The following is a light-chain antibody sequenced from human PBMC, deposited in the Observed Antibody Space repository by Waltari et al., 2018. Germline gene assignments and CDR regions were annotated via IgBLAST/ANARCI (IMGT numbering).Light chain of an antibody. CDR3: QQYSTVPVT. CDR1: QRILSASNNKNY. Sequence: DIVMTQSPDSLAVSLGERATINCESSQRILSASNNKNYIAWYQQKPGQPPKLLIHWASTRQSGVPDRFSASGSGTDFTLTISSLQAEDVAVYYCQQYSTVPVTFCGGTKVEIK. V-gene: IGKV4-1*01. CDR2: WAS. J-gene: IGKJ4*01.